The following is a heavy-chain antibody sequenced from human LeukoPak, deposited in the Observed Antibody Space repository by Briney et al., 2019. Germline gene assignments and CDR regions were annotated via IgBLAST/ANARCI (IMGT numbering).Heavy chain of an antibody. Sequence: ASVKVSCKASGYIFTDYYVHWIRQAPGQGLEWMGWIDPNSGSTHHAPNFQGRATMTRDTSSSTVYMDLSRLRSADTAIYYCARSRMPFYYYGMHVWGLGTSVTVSS. CDR2: IDPNSGST. V-gene: IGHV1-2*02. D-gene: IGHD2-2*01. CDR3: ARSRMPFYYYGMHV. CDR1: GYIFTDYY. J-gene: IGHJ6*02.